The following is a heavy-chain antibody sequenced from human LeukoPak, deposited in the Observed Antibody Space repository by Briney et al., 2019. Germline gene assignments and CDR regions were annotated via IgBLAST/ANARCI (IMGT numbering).Heavy chain of an antibody. CDR2: ISQNSDNI. CDR1: AFTFSYYA. J-gene: IGHJ4*02. CDR3: ARDKGSQGY. Sequence: PGGSLRLSCAASAFTFSYYAMHWVRQAPGKGLEWVSFISQNSDNIHYADSVKGRFTISRDNAKNSLYLQMNSLRAEDTAIYYCARDKGSQGYWGQGTLVTVSS. V-gene: IGHV3-48*03. D-gene: IGHD2-15*01.